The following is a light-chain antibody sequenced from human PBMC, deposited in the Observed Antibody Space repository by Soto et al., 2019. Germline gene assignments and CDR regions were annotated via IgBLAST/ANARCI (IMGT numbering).Light chain of an antibody. CDR1: QSVSNNY. CDR3: QQYNNWPQLT. CDR2: AAS. Sequence: EIVLTQSPGTLSLSPGERAALSCRASQSVSNNYLAWYQQKPGQAPRLLIYAASSRATGIPDRFSGSGSVKEFILTISRVEPEDFAVYYCQQYNNWPQLTFGGGTKVDIK. J-gene: IGKJ4*01. V-gene: IGKV3-20*01.